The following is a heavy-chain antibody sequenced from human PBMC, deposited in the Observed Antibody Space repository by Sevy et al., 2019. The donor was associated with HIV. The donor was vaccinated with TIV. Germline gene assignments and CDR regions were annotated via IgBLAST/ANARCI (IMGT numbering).Heavy chain of an antibody. V-gene: IGHV3-23*01. CDR3: AKGGGGHYDPDEIGYYFYYYNMDV. J-gene: IGHJ6*03. CDR1: GFSFDSYG. Sequence: GGSLRLSCAVSGFSFDSYGMTWVRQAPGKGLEWVSGISGSGTRTYYADSVKGRFSISRDNSKNRLYPQMNSLRSEDTALYYCAKGGGGHYDPDEIGYYFYYYNMDVWGKGTTVTVSS. CDR2: ISGSGTRT. D-gene: IGHD3-22*01.